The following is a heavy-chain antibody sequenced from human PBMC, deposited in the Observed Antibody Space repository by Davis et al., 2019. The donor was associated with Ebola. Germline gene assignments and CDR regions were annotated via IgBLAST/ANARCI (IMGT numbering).Heavy chain of an antibody. D-gene: IGHD4-17*01. Sequence: AASVKVSCKASGYTFTRFAIHWVRQAPGQRLEWMGWINAGNGNTIYSQNFQGRVTITRDTSASTVYMELSSLRSEETAVYYCAGNSVTTRLDYYGMDVCGQGTTVTVSS. V-gene: IGHV1-3*01. CDR3: AGNSVTTRLDYYGMDV. CDR1: GYTFTRFA. J-gene: IGHJ6*02. CDR2: INAGNGNT.